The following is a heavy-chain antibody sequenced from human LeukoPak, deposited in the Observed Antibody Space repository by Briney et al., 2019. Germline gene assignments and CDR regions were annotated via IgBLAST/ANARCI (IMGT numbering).Heavy chain of an antibody. Sequence: SVKVSCKASGGTFSSDAINWVRQAPGQGLEWMGGIILIFGAANYAQEFQGRVTITADESASTVYMELSSLRPDDTAVYYCATVYSGSYYFDYWGQGTLVTVSS. D-gene: IGHD1-26*01. CDR2: IILIFGAA. J-gene: IGHJ4*02. CDR3: ATVYSGSYYFDY. V-gene: IGHV1-69*01. CDR1: GGTFSSDA.